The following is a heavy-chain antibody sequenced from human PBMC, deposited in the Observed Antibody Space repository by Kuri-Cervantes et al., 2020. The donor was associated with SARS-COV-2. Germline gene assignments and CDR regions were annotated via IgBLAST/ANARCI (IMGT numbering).Heavy chain of an antibody. CDR2: FDPEDGET. CDR3: ATVAGAIVGAMAY. CDR1: GYTFTSYD. Sequence: ASVKVSCKASGYTFTSYDINWVRQATGQGLEWMGGFDPEDGETIYAQKFQGRVTMTEDTSTDTAYMELSSLRSEDTAVYCCATVAGAIVGAMAYWGQGTLVTVSS. V-gene: IGHV1-24*01. D-gene: IGHD1-26*01. J-gene: IGHJ4*02.